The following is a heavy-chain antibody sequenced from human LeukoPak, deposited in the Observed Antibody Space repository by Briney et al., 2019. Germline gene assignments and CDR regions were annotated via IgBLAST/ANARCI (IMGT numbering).Heavy chain of an antibody. Sequence: SQTLSLTCTVSGGSISSGGYYWSWIRQHPGKGLQWIGYIFYDGITYYNPSLKSRVTISVDTSKNHFYLKLGSVTAADTAVYYCARVGPSYFIDYWGQGTLVTVSS. CDR1: GGSISSGGYY. J-gene: IGHJ4*02. CDR3: ARVGPSYFIDY. V-gene: IGHV4-31*03. D-gene: IGHD1-26*01. CDR2: IFYDGIT.